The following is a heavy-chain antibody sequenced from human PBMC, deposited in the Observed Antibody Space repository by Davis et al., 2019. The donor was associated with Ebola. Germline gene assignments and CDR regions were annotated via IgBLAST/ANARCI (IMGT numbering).Heavy chain of an antibody. V-gene: IGHV3-23*01. Sequence: GGSLRLSCVASGFSFSIYAMSWVRQAPGKGLEWVACISGSGKTTYYADSVEGRFNISRDNSKNTLSLQMNSVRGEDSAVYYCAKDKGFWVPPDWFGPWGQGVQVTVSS. CDR2: ISGSGKTT. D-gene: IGHD3-16*01. CDR3: AKDKGFWVPPDWFGP. J-gene: IGHJ5*02. CDR1: GFSFSIYA.